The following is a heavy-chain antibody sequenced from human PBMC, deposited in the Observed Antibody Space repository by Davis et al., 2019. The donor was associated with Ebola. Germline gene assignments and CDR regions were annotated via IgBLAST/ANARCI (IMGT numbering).Heavy chain of an antibody. V-gene: IGHV3-73*01. Sequence: PGGSLRLSCAASGFTLSGSAIHWVRQASGKGLEWVGRIRSKANNYAPAYGASVRGRFTMSRDDSQNTAHLQMNSLTTEDTAIYFCVRDRVERGGDCFDIWGQGTMVTVSS. CDR2: IRSKANNYAP. J-gene: IGHJ3*02. D-gene: IGHD2-21*01. CDR3: VRDRVERGGDCFDI. CDR1: GFTLSGSA.